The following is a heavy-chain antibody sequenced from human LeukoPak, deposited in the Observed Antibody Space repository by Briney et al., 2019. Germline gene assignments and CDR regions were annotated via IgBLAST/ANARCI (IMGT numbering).Heavy chain of an antibody. CDR1: GFTFSTYN. CDR2: ISGSSSYI. CDR3: ARDLLGWELHYFDY. J-gene: IGHJ4*02. Sequence: PGGSLRLACAASGFTFSTYNMNWVRQAPEKGLEWVSSISGSSSYIYYADSVKGRFSISRDNAKNSLYLQMNSLRAEDTAVYYCARDLLGWELHYFDYWGQGTLVTVSS. V-gene: IGHV3-21*01. D-gene: IGHD1-26*01.